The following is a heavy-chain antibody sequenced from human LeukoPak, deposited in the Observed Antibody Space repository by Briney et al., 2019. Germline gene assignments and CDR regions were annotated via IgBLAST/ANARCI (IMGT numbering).Heavy chain of an antibody. V-gene: IGHV4-4*07. Sequence: PSETLSLTCTVSGGSISSYYWSWIRQPAGKGLEWIGRIYTSGSTNYNPSLKSRVTISVDTSKNQFSLKLSSVTAADTAVYYCARGESFYCSSTSCYTDGMDVWGQGTTVTVSS. CDR2: IYTSGST. CDR3: ARGESFYCSSTSCYTDGMDV. D-gene: IGHD2-2*02. CDR1: GGSISSYY. J-gene: IGHJ6*02.